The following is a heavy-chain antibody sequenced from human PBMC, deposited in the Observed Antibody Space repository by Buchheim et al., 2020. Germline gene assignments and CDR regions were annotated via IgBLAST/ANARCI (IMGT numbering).Heavy chain of an antibody. CDR1: GGSISSGDYY. J-gene: IGHJ4*02. V-gene: IGHV4-30-4*01. CDR3: ARGALLSSSWSSDY. Sequence: QVQLQESGPGLVKPSQTLSLTCTVSGGSISSGDYYWSWLRQPPGKGLEWIGYIYYSGSTYYHPSLKSRVTISIDKSKNQFSLKLSSVTAADTAVYYCARGALLSSSWSSDYWGQGTL. D-gene: IGHD6-13*01. CDR2: IYYSGST.